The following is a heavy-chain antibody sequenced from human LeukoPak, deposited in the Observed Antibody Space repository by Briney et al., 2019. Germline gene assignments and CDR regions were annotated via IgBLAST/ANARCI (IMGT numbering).Heavy chain of an antibody. J-gene: IGHJ4*02. CDR2: MNPNSGDT. D-gene: IGHD6-6*01. Sequence: GASVKVSCKASGYTFTSYVINWVRQATGQGLGWMGWMNPNSGDTGFAQKFQGRVTMTRNTSISTAYMELNSLRSEDTAVYYCARGQLADFDYWGQGTLVTVSS. V-gene: IGHV1-8*01. CDR3: ARGQLADFDY. CDR1: GYTFTSYV.